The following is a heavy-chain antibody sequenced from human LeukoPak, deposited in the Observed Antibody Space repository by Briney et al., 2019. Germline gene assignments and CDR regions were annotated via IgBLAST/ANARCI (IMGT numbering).Heavy chain of an antibody. CDR1: GASIPSSSYS. CDR2: IYHSGNT. CDR3: APYCAGGSCTEYGQH. J-gene: IGHJ1*01. V-gene: IGHV4-39*01. D-gene: IGHD2-15*01. Sequence: SETLSLTCTVLGASIPSSSYSWGWIRQPPGKGLEWIGSIYHSGNTYYNPSLKSRVTLSVDTSTNQYSLNLFSVTAADTAVYYGAPYCAGGSCTEYGQHWGQGTLVTVFS.